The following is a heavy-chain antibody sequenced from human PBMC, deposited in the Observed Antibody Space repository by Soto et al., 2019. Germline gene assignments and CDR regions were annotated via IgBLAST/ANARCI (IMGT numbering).Heavy chain of an antibody. CDR2: ISGSGGST. D-gene: IGHD4-4*01. CDR1: GFTFSSYA. V-gene: IGHV3-23*01. CDR3: ARTRTTVTTRGVGSPKYYFDY. Sequence: EVQLLESGGGLVQPGGSLRLSCAASGFTFSSYAMSWVRQAPGKGLEWVSAISGSGGSTYYADSVKGRFTISRDNSKNTLYLQMNSLRAEDTAVYYCARTRTTVTTRGVGSPKYYFDYWGQGTLVTVSS. J-gene: IGHJ4*02.